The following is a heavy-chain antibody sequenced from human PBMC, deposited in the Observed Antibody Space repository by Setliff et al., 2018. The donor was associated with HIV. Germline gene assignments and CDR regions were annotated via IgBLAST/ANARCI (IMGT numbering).Heavy chain of an antibody. CDR2: ISPYNGDT. Sequence: ASVKVSCKASGYTFDTYGISWVRQAPGQGLEWMGWISPYNGDTRYAQSLQGRVTMTRDTSTSTVYMELSSLRSEDTAVYYCVREGHCVGVKCYSTDVWGQGTTVTVSS. CDR3: VREGHCVGVKCYSTDV. V-gene: IGHV1-18*01. D-gene: IGHD2-15*01. J-gene: IGHJ6*02. CDR1: GYTFDTYG.